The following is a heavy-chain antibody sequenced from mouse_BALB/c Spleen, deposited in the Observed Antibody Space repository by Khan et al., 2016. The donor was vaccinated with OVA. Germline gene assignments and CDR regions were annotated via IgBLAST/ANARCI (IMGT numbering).Heavy chain of an antibody. Sequence: QIQLVQSGPELKKPGETVKISCKASGYTLTNYGMNWVKQAPGKGLKWMGWIHTYTGEATYADDFKGRFAFSLETSASTAYLQINKLKNEETDTYICSGSNGNYWVAYWSQGTLVTVSA. CDR1: GYTLTNYG. CDR3: SGSNGNYWVAY. CDR2: IHTYTGEA. J-gene: IGHJ3*01. D-gene: IGHD2-1*01. V-gene: IGHV9-3-1*01.